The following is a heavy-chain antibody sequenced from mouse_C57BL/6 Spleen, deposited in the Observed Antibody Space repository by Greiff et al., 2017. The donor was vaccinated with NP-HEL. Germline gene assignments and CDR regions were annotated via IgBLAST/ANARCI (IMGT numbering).Heavy chain of an antibody. CDR3: VRHPSWEGGYYAMDY. CDR1: GFSFNTYA. Sequence: EVQLVESGGGLVQPKGSLKLSCAASGFSFNTYAMNWVRQAPGKGLEWVARIRSKSNNYATYYADSVKDRFTISRDDSESMLYLQMNNLKTEDTAMYYCVRHPSWEGGYYAMDYWGQGTSVTVSS. CDR2: IRSKSNNYAT. J-gene: IGHJ4*01. D-gene: IGHD4-1*01. V-gene: IGHV10-1*01.